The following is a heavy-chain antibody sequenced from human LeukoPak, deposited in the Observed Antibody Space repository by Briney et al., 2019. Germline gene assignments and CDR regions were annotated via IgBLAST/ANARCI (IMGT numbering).Heavy chain of an antibody. CDR1: GDSVSSNSAA. CDR3: ARGGVGGLRLEAPFDY. Sequence: SQTLSLTCAISGDSVSSNSAAWNWIRQSPSRGLEWLGRTYYRSKWYNDYAGSVKSRITINPDTSKNQFSLQLNSVTPEDTAVYYCARGGVGGLRLEAPFDYWGQGTLVTVSS. J-gene: IGHJ4*02. V-gene: IGHV6-1*01. CDR2: TYYRSKWYN. D-gene: IGHD5-12*01.